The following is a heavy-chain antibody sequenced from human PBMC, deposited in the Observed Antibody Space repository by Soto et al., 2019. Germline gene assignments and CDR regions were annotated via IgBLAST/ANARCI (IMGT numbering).Heavy chain of an antibody. J-gene: IGHJ5*02. V-gene: IGHV1-69*04. CDR1: GGTFSSYT. D-gene: IGHD3-22*01. CDR3: ARDLPLDYYDSRAFDP. CDR2: IIPILGIA. Sequence: SVKVSCKASGGTFSSYTISWVRQAPGQGLEWMGRIIPILGIANYAQKFQGRVTITADKSTSTAYMELSSLRSEDTAVYYCARDLPLDYYDSRAFDPWGQGTLVTVSS.